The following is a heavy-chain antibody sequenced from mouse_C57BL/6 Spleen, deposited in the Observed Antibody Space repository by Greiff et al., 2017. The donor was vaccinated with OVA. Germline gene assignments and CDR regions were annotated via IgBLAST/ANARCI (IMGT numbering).Heavy chain of an antibody. Sequence: VKLVESGPELVKPGASVKISCKASGYAFSSSWMNWVKQRPGKGLEWIGRIYPGDGDTNYNGKFKGKATLTADKSSSTAYMQLSSLTSEDSAVYFCARGIYDGYSRAMDYWGQGTSVTVSS. D-gene: IGHD2-3*01. CDR1: GYAFSSSW. CDR3: ARGIYDGYSRAMDY. CDR2: IYPGDGDT. V-gene: IGHV1-82*01. J-gene: IGHJ4*01.